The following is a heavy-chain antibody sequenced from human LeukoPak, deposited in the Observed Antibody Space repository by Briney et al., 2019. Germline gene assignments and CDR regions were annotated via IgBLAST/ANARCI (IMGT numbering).Heavy chain of an antibody. CDR1: GLTFSNCD. CDR2: ISSSGDTI. Sequence: PGGSLRLSCAASGLTFSNCDMNWVRQAPGKSLEWLSYISSSGDTIYHADSVKGRFTISRDNARNSLYLQMNSLRAEDTAVYYCASNYYYYYGMDVWGQGTTVTVSS. CDR3: ASNYYYYYGMDV. V-gene: IGHV3-48*03. J-gene: IGHJ6*02.